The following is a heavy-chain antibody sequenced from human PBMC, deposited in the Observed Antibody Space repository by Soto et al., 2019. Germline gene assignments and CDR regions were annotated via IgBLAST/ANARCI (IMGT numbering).Heavy chain of an antibody. D-gene: IGHD2-2*01. CDR3: ARPNYCSTSSCPPDFDY. CDR1: GVSISSGDYY. Sequence: SETLSLTCTVSGVSISSGDYYWSWIRQPPGKGLEWIGSIYNSGRTYYNPSLKSRVTISVDTSKNQFSLKLSSVTAADTAVYYCARPNYCSTSSCPPDFDYWGQGTLVTVSS. J-gene: IGHJ4*02. V-gene: IGHV4-39*01. CDR2: IYNSGRT.